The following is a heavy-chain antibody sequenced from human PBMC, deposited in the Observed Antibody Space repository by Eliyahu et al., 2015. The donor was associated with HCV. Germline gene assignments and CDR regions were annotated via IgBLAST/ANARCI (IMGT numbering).Heavy chain of an antibody. CDR1: GXSFSAYY. CDR3: ARGLALGYCSV. CDR2: XNHRGST. Sequence: QVQLQQWGAGLLXPSXTLSLTCAVYGXSFSAYYWTWIRQPPGKGLEWIGEXNHRGSTNYNPSLKSRVAISVDTSKXQFSXNLSSVTAADTALYYCARGLALGYCSVWGQGTLVTVSS. J-gene: IGHJ4*02. D-gene: IGHD2-15*01. V-gene: IGHV4-34*01.